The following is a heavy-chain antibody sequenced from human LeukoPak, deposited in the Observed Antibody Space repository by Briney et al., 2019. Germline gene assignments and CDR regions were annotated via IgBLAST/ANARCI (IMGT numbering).Heavy chain of an antibody. CDR2: MNPNSGNT. Sequence: GASVKVFCKASGYTFTSYDINWVRQATGQGLEWMGWMNPNSGNTGYAQKFQGRVTMTTNTSISTAYMELSSLRSEDTAVYYCARREYGSGSYHLVYWGQGTLVTVSS. J-gene: IGHJ4*02. CDR1: GYTFTSYD. D-gene: IGHD3-10*01. CDR3: ARREYGSGSYHLVY. V-gene: IGHV1-8*01.